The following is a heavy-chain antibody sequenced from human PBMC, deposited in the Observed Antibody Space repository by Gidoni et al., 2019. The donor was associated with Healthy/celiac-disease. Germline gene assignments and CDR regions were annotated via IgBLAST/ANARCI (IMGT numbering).Heavy chain of an antibody. CDR2: ISYDVSNK. CDR1: GFTFSSYG. D-gene: IGHD4-17*01. CDR3: AKDLRLVTTGEPGNDRYFDL. J-gene: IGHJ2*01. V-gene: IGHV3-30*18. Sequence: QVQLVESGGGDVQPGRSLRLSGAAPGFTFSSYGLPWVRQAPGKGLAWVAVISYDVSNKYYADSVKGRFTISRDNSKNTLYLQMNSLRAEDTAVYYCAKDLRLVTTGEPGNDRYFDLWGRGTLVTVSS.